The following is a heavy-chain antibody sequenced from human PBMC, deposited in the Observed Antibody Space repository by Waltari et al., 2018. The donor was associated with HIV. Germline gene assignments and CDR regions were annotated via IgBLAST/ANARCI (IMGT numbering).Heavy chain of an antibody. CDR2: INPKSGGR. Sequence: QVQLVQSGAEVKKPGASVKVSCKASGYTVTDYYVHWVRQAPGQRLEWMGWINPKSGGRKFAQKCQGRVTMTWDTSITTAYMELHRLRSADTAVYYCARRSWDLWGQGTLLTVSS. J-gene: IGHJ5*02. CDR1: GYTVTDYY. CDR3: ARRSWDL. V-gene: IGHV1-2*02.